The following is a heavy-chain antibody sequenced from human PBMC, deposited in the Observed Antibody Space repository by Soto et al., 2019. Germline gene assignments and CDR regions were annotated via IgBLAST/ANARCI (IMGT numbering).Heavy chain of an antibody. J-gene: IGHJ4*02. V-gene: IGHV3-30*18. D-gene: IGHD3-22*01. CDR1: GFTFSSYG. CDR3: AKDPAWGSSGYYPLGDY. Sequence: GGSLRLSCAASGFTFSSYGMHWVRQAPGKGLEWVAVISYDGSNKYYADSVKGRFTISRDNSKNTLYLQMNSLRAEDTAVYYCAKDPAWGSSGYYPLGDYWGQGTLVTVSS. CDR2: ISYDGSNK.